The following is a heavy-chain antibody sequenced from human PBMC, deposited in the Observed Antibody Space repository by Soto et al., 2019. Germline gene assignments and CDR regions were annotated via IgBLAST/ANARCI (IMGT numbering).Heavy chain of an antibody. CDR1: GYTLTTNH. V-gene: IGHV1-46*01. D-gene: IGHD5-18*01. Sequence: QVQVVQSGTEVKQPGASVKVSCKASGYTLTTNHMHWVRQAPGQGLEWMGVVNPSLGRANYAQKFQDRVAMTWDTSTSTFYLELSSLRSYDTAMYYCAREPYSSTSFFFDYWGQGTLVTVSS. J-gene: IGHJ4*02. CDR2: VNPSLGRA. CDR3: AREPYSSTSFFFDY.